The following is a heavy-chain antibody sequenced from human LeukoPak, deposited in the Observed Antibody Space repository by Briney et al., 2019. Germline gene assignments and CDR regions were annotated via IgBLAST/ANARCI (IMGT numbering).Heavy chain of an antibody. D-gene: IGHD3-10*01. J-gene: IGHJ4*02. CDR1: GYTFTGYY. CDR2: INPNSGAT. CDR3: ARDYGSGSYSSEFDY. V-gene: IGHV1-2*02. Sequence: ASVKVSCKASGYTFTGYYMNWVRQAPGQGLEWMGWINPNSGATNYAQKFQGRVTMTRDTSISTTYMELSRLRSDDMAVYYCARDYGSGSYSSEFDYWGQGTLVTVSS.